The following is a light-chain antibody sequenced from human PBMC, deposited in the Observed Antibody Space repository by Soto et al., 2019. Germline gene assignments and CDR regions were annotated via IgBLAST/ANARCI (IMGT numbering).Light chain of an antibody. J-gene: IGKJ3*01. V-gene: IGKV1-39*01. CDR3: QQSFASPFT. CDR2: TAS. Sequence: DTQMTQAPSSLSASIGDRVTISCRASQNISRFLSWYQQKPGKAPNLLIYTASSLQGGVPSRFSASGSGTDFTLTISSLQPEDFAAYSCQQSFASPFTFGPGTRIDIK. CDR1: QNISRF.